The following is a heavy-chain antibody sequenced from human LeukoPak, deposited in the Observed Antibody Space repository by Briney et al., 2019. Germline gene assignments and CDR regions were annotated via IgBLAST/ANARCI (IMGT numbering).Heavy chain of an antibody. CDR1: GFTFSSYA. D-gene: IGHD2-15*01. V-gene: IGHV3-23*01. CDR3: AKESVVVVAAPDAFDI. J-gene: IGHJ3*02. Sequence: GGSLRPSCAASGFTFSSYAMSWVRQAPGKGLEWVSAISGSGGSTYYADSVKGRFTISRDNSKNTLYLQMNSLRAEDTAVYYCAKESVVVVAAPDAFDIWGQGTMVTVSS. CDR2: ISGSGGST.